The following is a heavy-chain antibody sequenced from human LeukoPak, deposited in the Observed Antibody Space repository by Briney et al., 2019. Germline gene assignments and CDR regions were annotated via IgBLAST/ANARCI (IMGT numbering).Heavy chain of an antibody. V-gene: IGHV3-48*03. CDR1: GFTFSSYE. J-gene: IGHJ6*04. Sequence: PGGSLRLSCAASGFTFSSYEMNWVRQAPGKGLEWVSYISSSGSTIYYADSVKGRFTISRDNAKNSLYLQMNSLRAEDTAVYYCARAPPYSSSWYYYYGMGVWGKGTTVTVSS. CDR2: ISSSGSTI. CDR3: ARAPPYSSSWYYYYGMGV. D-gene: IGHD6-13*01.